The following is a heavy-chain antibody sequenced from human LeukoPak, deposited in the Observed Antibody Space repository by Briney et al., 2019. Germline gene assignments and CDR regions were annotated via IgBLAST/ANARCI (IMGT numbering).Heavy chain of an antibody. CDR1: GFTFSSYA. J-gene: IGHJ4*02. CDR2: ISGSGGST. D-gene: IGHD1-26*01. Sequence: GGSLRLSCAASGFTFSSYAMSWVRQAPGKGLEWVSAISGSGGSTYYADSVKGRFTISRDNSKNTLYLQMNSLRAEDTAVYYCASTDSGSYMGFDYWGRGTLVTVSS. CDR3: ASTDSGSYMGFDY. V-gene: IGHV3-23*01.